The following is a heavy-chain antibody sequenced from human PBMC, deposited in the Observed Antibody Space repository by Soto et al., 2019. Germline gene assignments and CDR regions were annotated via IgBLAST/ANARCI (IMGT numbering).Heavy chain of an antibody. D-gene: IGHD2-2*01. J-gene: IGHJ6*02. V-gene: IGHV1-69*01. Sequence: QVQLVQSGAEVKKPGSSVKVSCKASGGTFSSYAISWVRQAPGQGLEWMGGIIPIFGTANYAQKFQGRVTITADESTSPAYMELSSLRSEDTAVYYCAGSNASDIVVVPAAMPLYYYYYGMDVWGQGTTVTVSS. CDR3: AGSNASDIVVVPAAMPLYYYYYGMDV. CDR1: GGTFSSYA. CDR2: IIPIFGTA.